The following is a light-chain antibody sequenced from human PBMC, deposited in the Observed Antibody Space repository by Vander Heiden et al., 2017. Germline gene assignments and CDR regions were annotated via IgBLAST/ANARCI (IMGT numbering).Light chain of an antibody. CDR3: QSYDTNNWV. CDR2: EHN. CDR1: SGSIASDS. V-gene: IGLV6-57*04. Sequence: NFMLTQPLSVSKSPGKTVTISCTRSSGSIASDSVQWYQQRPGSAPTTVIYEHNHRPFGVPDRFSGSIDRSSNSASLTISGLKTEDEADYYCQSYDTNNWVFGGGTKLTVL. J-gene: IGLJ3*02.